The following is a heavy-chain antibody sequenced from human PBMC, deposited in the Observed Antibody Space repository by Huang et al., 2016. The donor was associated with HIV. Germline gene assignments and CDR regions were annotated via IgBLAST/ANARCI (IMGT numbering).Heavy chain of an antibody. CDR2: IRIDGSDE. V-gene: IGHV3-30*02. CDR3: AKDHDWSFDY. D-gene: IGHD3-9*01. J-gene: IGHJ4*02. CDR1: GFTFSTGN. Sequence: QVQLVESGGGAVQPGGSLRVSCAASGFTFSTGNMHWVCQYPGQVLEWVAFIRIDGSDESYAESVGGRFTISRDNSINTLYLQMNTLTAEDTAVYFCAKDHDWSFDYWGQGTLVTVSS.